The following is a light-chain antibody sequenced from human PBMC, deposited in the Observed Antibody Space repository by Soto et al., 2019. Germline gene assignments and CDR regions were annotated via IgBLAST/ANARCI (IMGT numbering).Light chain of an antibody. J-gene: IGKJ5*01. CDR2: GAS. V-gene: IGKV3-15*01. Sequence: EIVLTQSPATLSVSPGEGVTLSCRASQTVSDKLAWYQQKPGQAPRLLIYGASARALGIPDRFSGSGSGTEFSFTVTSLQSEDFAVYYCQQYDQWPITFGQGTRLETK. CDR1: QTVSDK. CDR3: QQYDQWPIT.